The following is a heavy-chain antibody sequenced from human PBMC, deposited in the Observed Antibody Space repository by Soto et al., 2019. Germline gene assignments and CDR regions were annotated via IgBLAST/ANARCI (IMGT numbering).Heavy chain of an antibody. CDR3: ARKDIAGNSVDF. J-gene: IGHJ4*02. V-gene: IGHV5-51*01. Sequence: GESLKISCNASGYSFTTYWIGWVRQMPGKGLEWMGIIYTGDSDTRYSPSFQGQVTISADKSISNSYLQWSSLKASDSAIFYCARKDIAGNSVDFWGQGTLVTVSS. D-gene: IGHD6-13*01. CDR1: GYSFTTYW. CDR2: IYTGDSDT.